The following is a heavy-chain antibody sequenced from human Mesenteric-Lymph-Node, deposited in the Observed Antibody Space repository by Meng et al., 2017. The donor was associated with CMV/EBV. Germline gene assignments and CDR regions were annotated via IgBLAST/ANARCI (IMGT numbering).Heavy chain of an antibody. CDR3: ARWVRGGGMDV. Sequence: GESLKISCAASGFTFSSYEMNWVRQAPGKGLEWVSVIYSGGSTYYADSVKGRFTVSRDNSKTTLSLQMNSLRAEDTAVYYCARWVRGGGMDVWGQGTTVTVSS. D-gene: IGHD1-26*01. CDR2: IYSGGST. CDR1: GFTFSSYE. J-gene: IGHJ6*02. V-gene: IGHV3-66*02.